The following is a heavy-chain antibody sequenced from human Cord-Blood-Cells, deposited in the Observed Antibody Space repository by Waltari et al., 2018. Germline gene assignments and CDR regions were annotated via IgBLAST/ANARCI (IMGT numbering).Heavy chain of an antibody. Sequence: QVQLVQSGAEVKKPGSSVKVSCKASGGTFSSYAISWVRQAPGQGLEWMRGIIPIFGTANYAQKFQGRVTITSDDSTGTSYVELSSLRSEDTAVYYCARDPLAYCGGDCYYYYYGMDVWGQGTTVTVSS. CDR3: ARDPLAYCGGDCYYYYYGMDV. D-gene: IGHD2-21*01. CDR1: GGTFSSYA. J-gene: IGHJ6*02. V-gene: IGHV1-69*01. CDR2: IIPIFGTA.